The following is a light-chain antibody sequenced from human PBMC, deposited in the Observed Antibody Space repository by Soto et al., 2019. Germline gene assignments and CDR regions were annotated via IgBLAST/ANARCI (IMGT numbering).Light chain of an antibody. CDR2: IAS. CDR1: QDINSW. J-gene: IGKJ4*01. V-gene: IGKV1-12*01. CDR3: QQSKTFLLT. Sequence: DIQRTQTPSSVSSSIGDRVTITCRASQDINSWLTWYQQKPGKAPKVLIYIASRLQSGVPSRFSGRGSGTDFSLTISNLQPEDFATYFCQQSKTFLLTFGGGTKVDIK.